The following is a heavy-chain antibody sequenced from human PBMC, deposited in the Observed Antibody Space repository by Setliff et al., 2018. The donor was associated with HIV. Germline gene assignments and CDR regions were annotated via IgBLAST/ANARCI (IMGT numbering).Heavy chain of an antibody. CDR3: ARWHSYYDFWSGYYRYYMDV. Sequence: ASVKVSCKASGYTFTSYYMHWVRQAPGQGLEWMGIINPSGGSTSYAQKFQGRVTMTRDTSTSTVYMELSSLRSEDTAVYYCARWHSYYDFWSGYYRYYMDVWGKGATVTVSS. V-gene: IGHV1-46*01. J-gene: IGHJ6*03. D-gene: IGHD3-3*01. CDR1: GYTFTSYY. CDR2: INPSGGST.